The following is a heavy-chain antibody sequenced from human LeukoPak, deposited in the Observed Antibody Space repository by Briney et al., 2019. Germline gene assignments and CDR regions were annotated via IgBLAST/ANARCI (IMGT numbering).Heavy chain of an antibody. V-gene: IGHV1-2*02. Sequence: ASVKVSCKASGYTFTSYYMHWVRQAPGQGLEWMGWINPNSGGTNYAQKFQGRVTMTRDTSISTAYMELSRLRSDDTAVYYCARDSGLLWLGLKDYWGQGTLVTVSS. J-gene: IGHJ4*02. CDR1: GYTFTSYY. CDR3: ARDSGLLWLGLKDY. CDR2: INPNSGGT. D-gene: IGHD3-10*01.